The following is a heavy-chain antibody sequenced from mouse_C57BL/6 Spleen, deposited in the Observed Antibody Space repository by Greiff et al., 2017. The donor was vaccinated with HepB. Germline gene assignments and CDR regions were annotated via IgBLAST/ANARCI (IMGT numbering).Heavy chain of an antibody. CDR2: INYDGSST. J-gene: IGHJ4*01. V-gene: IGHV5-16*01. CDR1: GFTFSDYY. CDR3: ARWAYYGSSYDYAMDY. Sequence: EVMLVESEGGLVQPGSSMKLSCTASGFTFSDYYMAWVRQVPEKGLEWVANINYDGSSTYYLDSLKSRFIISRDNAKNILYLQMSSLKSEDTATYYCARWAYYGSSYDYAMDYWGQGTSVTVSS. D-gene: IGHD1-1*01.